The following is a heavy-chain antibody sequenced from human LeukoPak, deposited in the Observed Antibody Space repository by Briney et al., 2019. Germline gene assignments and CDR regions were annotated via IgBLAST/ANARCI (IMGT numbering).Heavy chain of an antibody. V-gene: IGHV3-7*01. J-gene: IGHJ6*03. Sequence: GSLRLSCAASGFSFPFSWMSWVRQAPGKGLGWVANVKHDGSESYYIDSVKGRFTISRDNAKNSLYLQMNSLRAEDSAVYYCARDRGASYYMDVWGKGTTVTVSS. CDR2: VKHDGSES. CDR1: GFSFPFSW. D-gene: IGHD3-10*01. CDR3: ARDRGASYYMDV.